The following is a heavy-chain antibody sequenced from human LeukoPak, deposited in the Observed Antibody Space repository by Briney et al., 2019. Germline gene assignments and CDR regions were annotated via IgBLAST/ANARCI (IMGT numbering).Heavy chain of an antibody. CDR2: ISHIGST. Sequence: SETLSLTCAVYSGSFSGYYWSWARQPPGKGLEWIGEISHIGSTNYNPSLESRVTISVDTSKNQFSLKLSSVTAADTAVYYCARGRWEVRFDPWGQGTLVTVSS. D-gene: IGHD1-26*01. J-gene: IGHJ5*02. CDR3: ARGRWEVRFDP. CDR1: SGSFSGYY. V-gene: IGHV4-34*01.